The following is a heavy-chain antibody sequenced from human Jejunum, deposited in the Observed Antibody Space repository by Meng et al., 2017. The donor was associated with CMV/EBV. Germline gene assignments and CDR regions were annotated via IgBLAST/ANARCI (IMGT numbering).Heavy chain of an antibody. Sequence: GFTFDDYDMHWVRQTPGKGLEWVSVINWDGGSTSYADSVKGRFTIFRDNNKNSLYLQMNSLRAEDTALYYCVRDRIPATGYYSMGVWGQGTTVTVSS. J-gene: IGHJ6*02. CDR1: GFTFDDYD. V-gene: IGHV3-43D*03. D-gene: IGHD6-13*01. CDR3: VRDRIPATGYYSMGV. CDR2: INWDGGST.